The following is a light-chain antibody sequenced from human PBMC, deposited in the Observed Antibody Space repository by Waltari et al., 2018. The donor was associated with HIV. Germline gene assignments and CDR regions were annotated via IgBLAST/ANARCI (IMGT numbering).Light chain of an antibody. CDR3: QSADSSYTYPGVV. CDR2: KDS. J-gene: IGLJ2*01. CDR1: ALPKQY. V-gene: IGLV3-25*03. Sequence: SYELTQPPSVSVSPGQTARITCSGDALPKQYAYWYQQKPGQAPVLVIYKDSERPSGIPERFSGSSSGTTVTLTISGVQAEDEDDYYCQSADSSYTYPGVVFGGGTKLTVL.